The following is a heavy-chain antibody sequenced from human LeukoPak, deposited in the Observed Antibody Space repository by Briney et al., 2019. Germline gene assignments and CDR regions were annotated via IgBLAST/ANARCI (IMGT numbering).Heavy chain of an antibody. CDR1: GYSFTSYW. Sequence: GESLKISCKGSGYSFTSYWIGWVRQMPGKGLEWMGIIYPGDSDTRYSLSLQGQVTISADKSISTAYLQWSSLKASDTAMYYCARSDYDILTGYYRLDYWGQGTLVTVSS. CDR3: ARSDYDILTGYYRLDY. D-gene: IGHD3-9*01. J-gene: IGHJ4*02. CDR2: IYPGDSDT. V-gene: IGHV5-51*01.